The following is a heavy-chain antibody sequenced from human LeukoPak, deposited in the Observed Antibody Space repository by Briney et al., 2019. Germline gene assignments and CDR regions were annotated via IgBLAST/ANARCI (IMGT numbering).Heavy chain of an antibody. CDR1: GGSITSSSYY. V-gene: IGHV4-39*01. D-gene: IGHD6-19*01. CDR3: AGNSSDIAVLGGSIFDY. J-gene: IGHJ4*02. CDR2: GYYSGST. Sequence: SETLSLTCTVSGGSITSSSYYWVWIRQTPGKGLEWIGSGYYSGSTHNNPSLRSRITISVDRSKNQFSMKVVSVTAADTAMYYWAGNSSDIAVLGGSIFDYWGQGILVTVSS.